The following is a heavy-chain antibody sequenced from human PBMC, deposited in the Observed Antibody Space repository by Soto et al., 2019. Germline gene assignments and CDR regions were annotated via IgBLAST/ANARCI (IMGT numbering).Heavy chain of an antibody. D-gene: IGHD1-7*01. CDR2: IGTAGDT. CDR1: GFIFSGYD. Sequence: ELQLVESGGGLVQPGGSLRLSCAASGFIFSGYDMHWVRQATGKSLEWVSFIGTAGDTYYPGSVKGRFTISRENAKNSLYLQMNSLRAGDTAVYYCARRNSVWDAFDIWGHGTMVTVST. V-gene: IGHV3-13*04. CDR3: ARRNSVWDAFDI. J-gene: IGHJ3*02.